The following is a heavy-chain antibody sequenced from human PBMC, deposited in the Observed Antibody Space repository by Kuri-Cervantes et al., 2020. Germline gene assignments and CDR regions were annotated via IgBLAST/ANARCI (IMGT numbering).Heavy chain of an antibody. D-gene: IGHD2-21*01. V-gene: IGHV4-30-2*01. CDR1: GGSISSGGYS. CDR3: ARALVMGWFDP. J-gene: IGHJ5*02. Sequence: LRLSCAVSGGSISSGGYSWSWIRQPPGKGLEWIGYIYHSGSTYYNLSLKSRVTISVDRSKNQFSLKLSSVTAADTAVYYCARALVMGWFDPWGQGTLVTVSS. CDR2: IYHSGST.